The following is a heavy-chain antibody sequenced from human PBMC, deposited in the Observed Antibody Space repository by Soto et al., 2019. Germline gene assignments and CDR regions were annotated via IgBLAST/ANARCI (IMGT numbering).Heavy chain of an antibody. J-gene: IGHJ3*01. V-gene: IGHV3-21*01. CDR3: AREIQVAAADPSAFDF. Sequence: GSLRLSCAASRFTFSIYRMHWVRQAPGGGLEWVSFISSGSTYIYYADSVKGRFTISRDTARNSVYLQMNSLRAEDTAVYYCAREIQVAAADPSAFDFWGQGTMVTVSS. CDR1: RFTFSIYR. D-gene: IGHD6-13*01. CDR2: ISSGSTYI.